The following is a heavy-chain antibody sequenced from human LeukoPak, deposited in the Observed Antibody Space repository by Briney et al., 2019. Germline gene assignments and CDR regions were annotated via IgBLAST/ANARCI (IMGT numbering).Heavy chain of an antibody. Sequence: GGSLRLSCAASGFTFSDYYMSWIRQAPGKGLEWVSYISSSSSYTNYADSVKGRFTISRDNAKNTLYLQVNSLRAEDTAVYYCARDRGYTQDYWGQGTLVTVSS. D-gene: IGHD5-12*01. V-gene: IGHV3-11*06. CDR1: GFTFSDYY. J-gene: IGHJ4*02. CDR2: ISSSSSYT. CDR3: ARDRGYTQDY.